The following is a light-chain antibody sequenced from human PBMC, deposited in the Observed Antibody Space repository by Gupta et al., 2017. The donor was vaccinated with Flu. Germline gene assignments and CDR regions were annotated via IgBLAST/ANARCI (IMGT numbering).Light chain of an antibody. CDR1: QSISSY. CDR3: QQSYSTPLHT. J-gene: IGKJ3*01. Sequence: DIQMTQSPSSLSASVGDRVTITCRASQSISSYLNWYQQKPGKAPKLLIYAASSLQSGVPSRFSGSGCGTDFTLTISSRQPEDFATYYCQQSYSTPLHTFGPGTKVDIK. V-gene: IGKV1-39*01. CDR2: AAS.